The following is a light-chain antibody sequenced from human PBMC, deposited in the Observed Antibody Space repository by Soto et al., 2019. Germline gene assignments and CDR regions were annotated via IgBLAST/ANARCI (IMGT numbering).Light chain of an antibody. CDR3: CSYAGSSLYV. V-gene: IGLV2-11*01. CDR1: SSDVGGYNY. Sequence: QSALTQPRSVSGSPGQSVTISCTGTSSDVGGYNYVSWYQQHPGKAPKLMIYDVSKRPSGVPDRFSGSKSGNTASLTISGLQAEDEADYYCCSYAGSSLYVYRTGTKVTVL. J-gene: IGLJ1*01. CDR2: DVS.